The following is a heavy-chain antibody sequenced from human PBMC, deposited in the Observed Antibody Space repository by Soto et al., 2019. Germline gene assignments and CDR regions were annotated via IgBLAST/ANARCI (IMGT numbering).Heavy chain of an antibody. CDR1: GFTFSSYA. CDR2: ISSNGGST. J-gene: IGHJ4*03. Sequence: LRLSCGASGFTFSSYAMHWVRQAPGKGLEYVSAISSNGGSTYYANSVKGRFTISRDNSKNTLYLQMGSLRAEDMAVYYCARDRYFDPRGQGTMVTVSS. CDR3: ARDRYFDP. V-gene: IGHV3-64*01.